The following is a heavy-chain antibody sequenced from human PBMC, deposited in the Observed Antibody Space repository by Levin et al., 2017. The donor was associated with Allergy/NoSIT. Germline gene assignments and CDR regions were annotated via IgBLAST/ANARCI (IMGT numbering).Heavy chain of an antibody. CDR1: GFTFDDYA. V-gene: IGHV3-9*01. CDR2: ISWNSGSI. Sequence: GGSLRLSCAASGFTFDDYAMHWVRQAPGKGLEWVSGISWNSGSIGYADSVKGRFTISRDNAKNSLYLQMNSLRAEDTALYYCAKDPKSIAARPGFDYWGQGTLVTVSS. J-gene: IGHJ4*02. CDR3: AKDPKSIAARPGFDY. D-gene: IGHD6-6*01.